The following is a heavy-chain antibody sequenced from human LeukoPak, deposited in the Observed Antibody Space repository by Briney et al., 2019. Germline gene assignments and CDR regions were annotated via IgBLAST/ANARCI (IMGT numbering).Heavy chain of an antibody. V-gene: IGHV1-2*02. D-gene: IGHD3-22*01. CDR2: INPNSGGT. J-gene: IGHJ4*02. Sequence: ASVKVSCKASGYTFTGYYMHWVRQAPGQGLEWMGWINPNSGGTNYAQKFQGRVTMTRDTSISTAYVELSRLRSDDTAVYYCACNNYYDSSGQNFDYWGQGTLVTVSS. CDR3: ACNNYYDSSGQNFDY. CDR1: GYTFTGYY.